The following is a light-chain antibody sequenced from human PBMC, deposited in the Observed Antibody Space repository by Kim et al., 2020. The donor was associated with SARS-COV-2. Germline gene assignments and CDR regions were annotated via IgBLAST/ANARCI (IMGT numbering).Light chain of an antibody. Sequence: ACVGDSVTITCRASHDSTSRLAWFQQKPGEAPKSLIYAASNLQSGVPSRFSGSGSETDFTLTISSLQPEDVATYYCQHYNSYPLTFGGGTKVDIK. V-gene: IGKV1-16*01. CDR2: AAS. CDR3: QHYNSYPLT. J-gene: IGKJ4*01. CDR1: HDSTSR.